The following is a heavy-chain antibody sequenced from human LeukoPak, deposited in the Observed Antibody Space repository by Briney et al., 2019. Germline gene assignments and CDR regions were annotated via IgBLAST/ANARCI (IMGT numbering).Heavy chain of an antibody. CDR1: GFTFSSYS. D-gene: IGHD3-16*01. Sequence: GGSLRLSCAASGFTFSSYSMNWVRQAPGKGLEWVSYISSSSSTIYYADSVKGRFTLSRDNAKNALYLQMNTLSAEDTGVYYCARLRARDYWGQGTLVTVAS. CDR3: ARLRARDY. CDR2: ISSSSSTI. V-gene: IGHV3-48*01. J-gene: IGHJ4*02.